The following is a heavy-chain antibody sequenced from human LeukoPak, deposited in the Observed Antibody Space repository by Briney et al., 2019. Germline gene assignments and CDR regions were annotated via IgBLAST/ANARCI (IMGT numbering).Heavy chain of an antibody. CDR2: IYYSGST. V-gene: IGHV4-59*01. CDR3: ARGAFGINWFDP. D-gene: IGHD3-10*01. J-gene: IGHJ5*02. Sequence: SGTLSLTCTVSGGSISSYYWSWIRQPPGKGLEWIGYIYYSGSTNYNPSLKSRVTISVDTSKNQFSLKLSSVTAADTAVYYCARGAFGINWFDPWGQGTLVTVSS. CDR1: GGSISSYY.